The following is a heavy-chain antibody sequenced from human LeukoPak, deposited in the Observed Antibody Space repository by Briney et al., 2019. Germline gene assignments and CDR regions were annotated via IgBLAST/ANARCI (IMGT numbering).Heavy chain of an antibody. V-gene: IGHV3-53*01. CDR3: AREGGGYYDSSGYFGY. D-gene: IGHD3-22*01. CDR1: GFTVSSNY. CDR2: IYSGGST. J-gene: IGHJ4*02. Sequence: PGGSLRLSCAASGFTVSSNYMSWVRQAPGKGLEWVSVIYSGGSTYYADSVKGRFTISRDNSKNTLYLQMNSLRAEDTAVYYCAREGGGYYDSSGYFGYWGQGTLVTVSS.